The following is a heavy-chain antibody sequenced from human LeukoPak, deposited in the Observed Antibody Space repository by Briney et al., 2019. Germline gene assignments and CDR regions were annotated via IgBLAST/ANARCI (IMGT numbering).Heavy chain of an antibody. Sequence: SETLSLTCTVSGGSISSSSYYWGWIRQPPGKGLEWIGSIYYSGSTYYNPSLKSRVTISVDRSKNQFSLKLSSVTAADTAVYYCARGNPYCTNGVCYTSEYTFDIWGQGTMVTVSS. V-gene: IGHV4-39*07. CDR3: ARGNPYCTNGVCYTSEYTFDI. D-gene: IGHD2-8*01. CDR1: GGSISSSSYY. J-gene: IGHJ3*02. CDR2: IYYSGST.